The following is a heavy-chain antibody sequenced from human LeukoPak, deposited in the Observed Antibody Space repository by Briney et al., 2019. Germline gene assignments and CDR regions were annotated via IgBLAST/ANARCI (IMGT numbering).Heavy chain of an antibody. CDR2: IKQDGSEK. CDR1: GFIFSSYW. V-gene: IGHV3-7*01. CDR3: ATLGIRYFDWFN. J-gene: IGHJ4*02. D-gene: IGHD3-9*01. Sequence: GGSLRLSCAASGFIFSSYWMSWVRQAPGKGLEWVANIKQDGSEKYYVDSVEGRFTVSRDNAKNSLSLQTNSLRAEDTAVYYCATLGIRYFDWFNWGQGTLVTVSS.